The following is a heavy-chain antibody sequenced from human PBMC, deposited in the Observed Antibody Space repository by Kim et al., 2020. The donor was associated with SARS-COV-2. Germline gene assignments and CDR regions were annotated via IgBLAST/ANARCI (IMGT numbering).Heavy chain of an antibody. J-gene: IGHJ4*02. CDR3: AKVGCSGGSCYSLDD. D-gene: IGHD2-15*01. Sequence: DSVKGGFSISRDKSGNTLYLEMNSLRAEDTAVYYCAKVGCSGGSCYSLDDWGQGTLVTVSS. V-gene: IGHV3-30*02.